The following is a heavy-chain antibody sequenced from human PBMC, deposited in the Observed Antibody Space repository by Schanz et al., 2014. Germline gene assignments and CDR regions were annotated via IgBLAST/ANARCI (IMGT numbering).Heavy chain of an antibody. CDR1: GFSFTTYA. CDR2: ISSGGGST. V-gene: IGHV3-23*04. J-gene: IGHJ4*02. Sequence: VQLVESGGGVVQPGRSLRLSCASSGFSFTTYAMSWVRQAPGKGLEWVSSISSGGGSTYYADSVKGRFTISRDNSKNTLYLQMKSLRAEDTAVYYCVRGGPAYYFDDWGQGTLVTVSS. CDR3: VRGGPAYYFDD.